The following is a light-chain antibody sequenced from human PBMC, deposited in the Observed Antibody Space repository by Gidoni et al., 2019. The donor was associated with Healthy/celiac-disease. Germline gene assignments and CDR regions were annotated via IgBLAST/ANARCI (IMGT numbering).Light chain of an antibody. Sequence: DIVMTQSPDPLAVSLGERATINCKSSQRVLYSSNNKNYLAWYQQKPGQPPKLLIYWASTRESGVPDRFSGSGSGTDFTLTISSLQAEDVAVYYCQQYYSTPPTFGGGTKVEIK. CDR3: QQYYSTPPT. CDR1: QRVLYSSNNKNY. CDR2: WAS. J-gene: IGKJ4*01. V-gene: IGKV4-1*01.